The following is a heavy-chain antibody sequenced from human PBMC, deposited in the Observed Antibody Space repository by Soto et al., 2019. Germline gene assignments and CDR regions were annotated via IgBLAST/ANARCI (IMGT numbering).Heavy chain of an antibody. D-gene: IGHD5-12*01. CDR3: ARPGGYSGYDFDWFDP. V-gene: IGHV4-39*01. CDR1: GGSISSSSYY. CDR2: IYYSGST. Sequence: PSETLSLTCTVSGGSISSSSYYWGWIRQPPGKGLEWIGSIYYSGSTYYNPSLKSRVTISVDTSKNQFSLKLSSVTAADTAVYYCARPGGYSGYDFDWFDPWGQGTLVTVSS. J-gene: IGHJ5*02.